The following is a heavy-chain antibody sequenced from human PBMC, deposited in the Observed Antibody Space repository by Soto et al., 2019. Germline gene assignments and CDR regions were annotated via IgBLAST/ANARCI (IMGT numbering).Heavy chain of an antibody. CDR2: IYYSGST. Sequence: QLQLQESGPGLVKPSETLSLTCTVSGGSISSSSYYWGWIRQPPGKGLEGIGSIYYSGSTYYNPSLKSRVTISVDTSKNQFSLKLSSVTAADTAVYYCATLSGYGDYKWGQGTLVTVSS. CDR1: GGSISSSSYY. D-gene: IGHD4-17*01. CDR3: ATLSGYGDYK. J-gene: IGHJ4*02. V-gene: IGHV4-39*01.